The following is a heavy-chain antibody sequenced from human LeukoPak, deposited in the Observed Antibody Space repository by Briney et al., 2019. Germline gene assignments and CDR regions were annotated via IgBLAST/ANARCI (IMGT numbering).Heavy chain of an antibody. Sequence: GGSLRLSCAASGFRFSDYYMSWIRQVPGRGLESLSYISGNTPTIYYADSVKGRFTISRDNDKNSLYLHMNSLRAEDTAVYYCARDHNNWNYGVIDLWGQGTLVSVSS. J-gene: IGHJ5*02. CDR1: GFRFSDYY. CDR2: ISGNTPTI. D-gene: IGHD1-7*01. CDR3: ARDHNNWNYGVIDL. V-gene: IGHV3-11*04.